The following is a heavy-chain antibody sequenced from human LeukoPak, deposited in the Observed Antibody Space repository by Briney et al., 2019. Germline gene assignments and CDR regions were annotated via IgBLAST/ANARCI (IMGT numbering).Heavy chain of an antibody. D-gene: IGHD5-12*01. V-gene: IGHV1-69*05. CDR2: IIPIFGPA. CDR1: GGTFSSYA. CDR3: ARGLGGHDRNYFYF. J-gene: IGHJ4*02. Sequence: GSSVKVSYKASGGTFSSYAISWVRQAPGQGLEWMGGIIPIFGPANYAQKLQGRDTITRDESTSTAYMELSSLRSEDTDVYYCARGLGGHDRNYFYFWGRGTLVCVSS.